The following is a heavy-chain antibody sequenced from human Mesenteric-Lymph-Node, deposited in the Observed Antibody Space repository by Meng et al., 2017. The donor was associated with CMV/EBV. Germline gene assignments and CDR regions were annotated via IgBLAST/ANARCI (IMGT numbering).Heavy chain of an antibody. CDR3: ARSFFGSGSYYSQY. Sequence: GESLKISCAASGFTFSSYWMSWVRQAPGKGLEWVSYISSSSSSIYYADSVKGRFTISRDNAKNSLYLQMNSLRDEDTAVYYCARSFFGSGSYYSQYWGQGTLVTVSS. CDR2: ISSSSSSI. D-gene: IGHD3-10*01. J-gene: IGHJ4*02. V-gene: IGHV3-48*02. CDR1: GFTFSSYW.